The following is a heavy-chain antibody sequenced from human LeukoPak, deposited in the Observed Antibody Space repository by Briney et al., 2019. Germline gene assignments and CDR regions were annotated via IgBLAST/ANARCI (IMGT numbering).Heavy chain of an antibody. CDR3: ARRSTRFFDY. Sequence: SETLSLTCTVSGGSISSSSYYWGWIRQPPGKGLEWIGSIYYSGSTYYNPSLKSRVTISVDTSKNQFSLKLSSVTAAVTAVYYCARRSTRFFDYWGQGTLVTVSS. D-gene: IGHD1-26*01. V-gene: IGHV4-39*01. CDR2: IYYSGST. CDR1: GGSISSSSYY. J-gene: IGHJ4*02.